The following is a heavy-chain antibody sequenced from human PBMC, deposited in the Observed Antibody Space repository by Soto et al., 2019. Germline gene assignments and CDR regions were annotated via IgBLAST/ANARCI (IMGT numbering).Heavy chain of an antibody. CDR3: ARDKLAAAGTPLYYYYYGMDV. V-gene: IGHV1-2*02. CDR2: INPNSGGT. J-gene: IGHJ6*02. Sequence: ASVKVSCKASGYTFTGYYMHWVRQAPGQGLEWMGWINPNSGGTNYAQKFQGRVTMTRDTSISTAYMELSRLRSDDTAVYYCARDKLAAAGTPLYYYYYGMDVWGHGTTVTVSS. D-gene: IGHD6-13*01. CDR1: GYTFTGYY.